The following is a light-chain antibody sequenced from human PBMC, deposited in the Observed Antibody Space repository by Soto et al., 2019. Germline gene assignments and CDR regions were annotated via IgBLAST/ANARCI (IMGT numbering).Light chain of an antibody. Sequence: QSVLTQPPSVSAAPGQKVTISCSGSSSNIGNNYLCWYQKLPGTAPKLLIYDNNKRPSGIPDRFSGSKSGTSATLGITGLQTGDEAEYYCGTWDSSLSAVVFGGGTKVTVL. CDR1: SSNIGNNY. J-gene: IGLJ2*01. CDR2: DNN. CDR3: GTWDSSLSAVV. V-gene: IGLV1-51*01.